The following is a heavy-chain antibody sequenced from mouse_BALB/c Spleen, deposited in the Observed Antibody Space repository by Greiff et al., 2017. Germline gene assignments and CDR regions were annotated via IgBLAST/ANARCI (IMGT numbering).Heavy chain of an antibody. Sequence: EVKLMESGGGLVQPGGSRKLSCSASGFTFSSFGMHWVRQAPEKGLEWVAYISSGSSTIYYADTVKGRFTISRDNPKNTLFLQMTSLRSEDTAMYYCAREGIYGSSYGGAMDYWGQGTSVTVSS. CDR3: AREGIYGSSYGGAMDY. J-gene: IGHJ4*01. V-gene: IGHV5-17*02. CDR2: ISSGSSTI. CDR1: GFTFSSFG. D-gene: IGHD1-1*01.